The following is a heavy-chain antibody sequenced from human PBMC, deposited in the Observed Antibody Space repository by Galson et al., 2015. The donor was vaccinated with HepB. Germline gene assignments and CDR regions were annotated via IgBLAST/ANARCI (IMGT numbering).Heavy chain of an antibody. CDR2: ISYDGNNE. Sequence: SLRLSCAASGFTFSNYAMHWVRQAPGKGLEWVAVISYDGNNEYYADSVKGRFTISRDNSKNTLYLQMNSLRAEDTAVYYCARDLSGSTLLDYWGQGTLVTVSS. D-gene: IGHD1-26*01. CDR3: ARDLSGSTLLDY. J-gene: IGHJ4*02. CDR1: GFTFSNYA. V-gene: IGHV3-30-3*01.